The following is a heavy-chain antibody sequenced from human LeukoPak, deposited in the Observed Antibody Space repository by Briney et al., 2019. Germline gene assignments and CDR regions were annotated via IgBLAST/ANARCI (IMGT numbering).Heavy chain of an antibody. CDR3: ARSPPYVVYSNFLFDW. D-gene: IGHD4-11*01. CDR2: FCGRGGCT. J-gene: IGHJ4*02. CDR1: EFTFSSYA. V-gene: IGHV3-23*01. Sequence: PGGSLRLSCAASEFTFSSYAMQWVRQAPGKGLEWVSVFCGRGGCTYYAESVKGRFTISKDNSKNTLYLQMESLRTEDTAVYYCARSPPYVVYSNFLFDWWGQGSLVTVSS.